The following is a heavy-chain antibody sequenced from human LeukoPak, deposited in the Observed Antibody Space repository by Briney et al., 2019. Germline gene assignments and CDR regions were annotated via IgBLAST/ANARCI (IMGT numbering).Heavy chain of an antibody. D-gene: IGHD6-19*01. CDR1: GGSFRGYY. CDR3: ARGPGIAVAVYHDY. J-gene: IGHJ4*02. CDR2: INHSGST. V-gene: IGHV4-34*01. Sequence: KSSETLSLTCAVYGGSFRGYYWSWVRQPPGKGLGWVGEINHSGSTNYNPSLKSRVTISVDTSKNQFSLKLSSVTAADTAVYYCARGPGIAVAVYHDYWGQGTLVTVSS.